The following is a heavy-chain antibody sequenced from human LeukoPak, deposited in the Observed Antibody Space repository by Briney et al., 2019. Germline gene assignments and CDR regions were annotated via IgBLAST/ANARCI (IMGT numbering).Heavy chain of an antibody. CDR1: GFTFSSYS. V-gene: IGHV3-21*01. Sequence: GGSLRLSCAASGFTFSSYSMNWVRQAPGKGLEWVSSISSSSSYIYYADSVKGRFTISRDNAKNSLYLQMNSLRAEDTAVYYCARGAPLGYCSSTSCYIPHYYYYMDVWGKGTTVTVSS. D-gene: IGHD2-2*01. CDR2: ISSSSSYI. J-gene: IGHJ6*03. CDR3: ARGAPLGYCSSTSCYIPHYYYYMDV.